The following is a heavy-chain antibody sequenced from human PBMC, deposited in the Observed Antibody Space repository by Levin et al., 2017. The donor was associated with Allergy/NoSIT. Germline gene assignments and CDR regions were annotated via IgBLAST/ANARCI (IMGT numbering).Heavy chain of an antibody. J-gene: IGHJ4*02. CDR3: AKDPSYGYPAPHYFDY. Sequence: TGGSLRLSCAASGFTFSSYAMSWVRQAPGKGLEWVSAISGSGGSTYYADSVKGRFTISRDNSKNTLYLQMNSLRAEDTAVYYCAKDPSYGYPAPHYFDYWGQGTLVTVSS. V-gene: IGHV3-23*01. D-gene: IGHD5-18*01. CDR2: ISGSGGST. CDR1: GFTFSSYA.